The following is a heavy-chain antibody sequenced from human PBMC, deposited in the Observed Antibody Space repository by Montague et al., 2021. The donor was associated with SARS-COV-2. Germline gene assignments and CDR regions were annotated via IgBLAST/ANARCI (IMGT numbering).Heavy chain of an antibody. V-gene: IGHV3-48*03. J-gene: IGHJ4*02. CDR3: ARGGFVQTGTTFDY. Sequence: SLRLSCAASGFTFSSYEMNWVRQAPGKGLEWVSYISNSGSFIYYADSVKCRFTISRDNSKNTLYLQMNSLRAEDTAVYYCARGGFVQTGTTFDYWGQGTLVTVSS. CDR2: ISNSGSFI. D-gene: IGHD1-1*01. CDR1: GFTFSSYE.